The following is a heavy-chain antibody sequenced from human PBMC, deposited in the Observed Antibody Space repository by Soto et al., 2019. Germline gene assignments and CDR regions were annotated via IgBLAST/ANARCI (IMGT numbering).Heavy chain of an antibody. J-gene: IGHJ6*02. V-gene: IGHV4-4*07. CDR2: IYTSGST. CDR3: ARDKSSSSWYTQTPHYYYYGMDV. Sequence: SETRSLTCTVSGGSISRYYWSWIRQPAGKGLEWIGRIYTSGSTNYNPSLKSRVTMSVDTSKNQFSLKLSSVTAADTAVYYCARDKSSSSWYTQTPHYYYYGMDVWGQGTTVTVSS. CDR1: GGSISRYY. D-gene: IGHD6-13*01.